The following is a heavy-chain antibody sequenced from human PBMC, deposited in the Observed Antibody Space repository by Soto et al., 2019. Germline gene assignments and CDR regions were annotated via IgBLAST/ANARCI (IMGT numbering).Heavy chain of an antibody. J-gene: IGHJ4*02. D-gene: IGHD7-27*01. Sequence: QVQLVQSGAEVKKPGASVKVSCKASGYTFTRYDLTWVRQAPGPGREWMGWMNPNSGNTGYAQKFQGRVTRTRDAARSTAYRELSSRTSEDTAGYYCAKGPRNWGFDYWGQGTLVTVSS. V-gene: IGHV1-8*01. CDR3: AKGPRNWGFDY. CDR2: MNPNSGNT. CDR1: GYTFTRYD.